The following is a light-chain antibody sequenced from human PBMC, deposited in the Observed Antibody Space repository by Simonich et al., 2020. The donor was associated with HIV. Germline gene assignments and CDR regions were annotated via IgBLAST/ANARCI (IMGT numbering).Light chain of an antibody. Sequence: DIQMTQSPSTLSASVGDRVTITCRASQSISSWLAWYQQKPVEAPKLLIYKASSLEGGVPSRFSGSGSGTEFTLTINSLQPDDFATYYCQQYHSYSRTFGQGTKLEIK. CDR1: QSISSW. CDR2: KAS. V-gene: IGKV1-5*03. J-gene: IGKJ2*02. CDR3: QQYHSYSRT.